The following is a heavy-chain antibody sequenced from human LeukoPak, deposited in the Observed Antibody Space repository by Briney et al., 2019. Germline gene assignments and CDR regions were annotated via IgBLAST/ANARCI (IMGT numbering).Heavy chain of an antibody. CDR2: INLNSGGT. Sequence: AASVKVSCKASGYTFTDYYMHWVRQAPGQGLEWMGWINLNSGGTNFAQRFQGRVTMTRDTPISTAYMDLSRLISDDTAVYYCARDAGYCTGGSCWYFDHWGQGTLVTVSS. CDR3: ARDAGYCTGGSCWYFDH. D-gene: IGHD2-15*01. J-gene: IGHJ4*02. V-gene: IGHV1-2*02. CDR1: GYTFTDYY.